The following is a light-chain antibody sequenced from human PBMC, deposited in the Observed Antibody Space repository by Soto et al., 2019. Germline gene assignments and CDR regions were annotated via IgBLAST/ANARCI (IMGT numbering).Light chain of an antibody. CDR3: QQYYNWPPWT. V-gene: IGKV3-15*01. CDR2: DAS. J-gene: IGKJ1*01. Sequence: EIVMTQSPATLSVSPGERATLSCRASQSVSSDLAWYQQKPGQAPRLLIYDASTRATGIPARFSGSGSETEFTLTISSLQSEDFAVYYCQQYYNWPPWTFGQGTKVEIK. CDR1: QSVSSD.